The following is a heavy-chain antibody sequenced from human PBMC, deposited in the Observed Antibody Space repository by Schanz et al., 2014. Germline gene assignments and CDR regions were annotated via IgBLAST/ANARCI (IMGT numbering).Heavy chain of an antibody. V-gene: IGHV3-23*04. D-gene: IGHD5-12*01. J-gene: IGHJ3*01. CDR2: INTSGGSR. Sequence: VQLVESGGGLVKPGGSLRLSCAASGFSFSTHAMSWVRQAPGQGLEWVSGINTSGGSRYYADSVKGRFTISRDNSKNMVFLQMNSLRVEDTAIYYCARDEGKDGYNLAFDVWGQGTLVTVSS. CDR3: ARDEGKDGYNLAFDV. CDR1: GFSFSTHA.